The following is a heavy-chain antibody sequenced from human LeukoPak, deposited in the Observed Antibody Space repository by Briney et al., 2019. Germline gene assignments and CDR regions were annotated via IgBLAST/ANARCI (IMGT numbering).Heavy chain of an antibody. CDR3: ARAPEMATITAAFDI. D-gene: IGHD5-24*01. Sequence: GGSLRLSCAASGFTVSGNYMSWVRQAPGKGLEWVSVIYSGGRTYYADSVKGRFTISRDNSKNTLYLQMNSLRAEDTAVYYCARAPEMATITAAFDIWGQGTMVTVSS. CDR1: GFTVSGNY. V-gene: IGHV3-53*01. J-gene: IGHJ3*02. CDR2: IYSGGRT.